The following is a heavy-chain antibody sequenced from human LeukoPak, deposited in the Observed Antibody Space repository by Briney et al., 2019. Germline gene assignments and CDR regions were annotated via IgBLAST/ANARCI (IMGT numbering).Heavy chain of an antibody. CDR1: GGSFSGYY. CDR2: INHSGST. V-gene: IGHV4-34*01. CDR3: AGGDYYDSSGFDY. J-gene: IGHJ4*02. Sequence: SETLSLTCAVYGGSFSGYYWSWIRQPPGKGLEWIGEINHSGSTNYNPSLKSRVTISVDTSKNQFSLELSSVTAADTAVYYCAGGDYYDSSGFDYWGQGTLVTVSS. D-gene: IGHD3-22*01.